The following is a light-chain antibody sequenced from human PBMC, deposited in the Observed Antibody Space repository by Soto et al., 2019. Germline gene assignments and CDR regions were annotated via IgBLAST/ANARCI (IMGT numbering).Light chain of an antibody. CDR2: AAS. CDR1: QSISSY. CDR3: CHSYSTPLT. V-gene: IGKV1-39*01. Sequence: IQVTMKQSSLSASVGDRVNITPRASQSISSYLNWYQQKPGKAPKLLIYAASSLQSGVPSRFSGSGSGTDFTLTISSLQPEDCATYYCCHSYSTPLTFGGGRKV. J-gene: IGKJ4*01.